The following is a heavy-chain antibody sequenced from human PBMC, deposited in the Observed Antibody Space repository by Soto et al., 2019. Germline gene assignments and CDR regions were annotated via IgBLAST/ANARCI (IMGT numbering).Heavy chain of an antibody. CDR1: GYTFTNHH. CDR3: ARDQTKWLDDAFDF. J-gene: IGHJ3*01. D-gene: IGHD5-12*01. Sequence: QVQLVQSGADVKKPGASVKVSCKASGYTFTNHHIRWVRQAPGQGPEWLGWISPSTGKTNYPQKFQGRVSMTTDTSTNTAYMELRSLRSDDTAVYYWARDQTKWLDDAFDFWGQGTMVTVSS. V-gene: IGHV1-18*01. CDR2: ISPSTGKT.